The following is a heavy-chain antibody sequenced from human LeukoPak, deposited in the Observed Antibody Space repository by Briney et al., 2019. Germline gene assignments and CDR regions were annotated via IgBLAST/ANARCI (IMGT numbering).Heavy chain of an antibody. Sequence: GRSLRLSCAASGFTFDDYAMHWVRQAPGKGLEWVSGISWNSGSIGYADSVKGRFTISRDNAKNSLYLQMNSLRAEDTALYYCAKVIAAVYDAFDIWGQGTMATVSS. CDR3: AKVIAAVYDAFDI. J-gene: IGHJ3*02. CDR2: ISWNSGSI. V-gene: IGHV3-9*01. D-gene: IGHD6-13*01. CDR1: GFTFDDYA.